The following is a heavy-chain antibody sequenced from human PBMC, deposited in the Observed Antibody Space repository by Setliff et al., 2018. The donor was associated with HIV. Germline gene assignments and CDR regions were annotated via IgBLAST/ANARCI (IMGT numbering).Heavy chain of an antibody. Sequence: SETLSLTCAVYGGSVSGHYWGWFRQPPGKGLEWIGSIYHTGITYDNPSLKSRVTISVDTSKNQISLRLSSVTAADTAVYYCARLSGGMVPNYWGQGTLVTVSS. V-gene: IGHV4-34*01. CDR2: IYHTGIT. CDR1: GGSVSGHY. J-gene: IGHJ4*02. D-gene: IGHD3-10*01. CDR3: ARLSGGMVPNY.